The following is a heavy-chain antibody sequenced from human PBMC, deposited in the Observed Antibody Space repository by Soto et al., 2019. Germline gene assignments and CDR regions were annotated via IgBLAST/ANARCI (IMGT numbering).Heavy chain of an antibody. J-gene: IGHJ6*02. D-gene: IGHD4-17*01. V-gene: IGHV3-7*01. CDR1: GFTFSSYW. CDR3: ATNALTVTTNYHYAMDV. CDR2: IKQDGSEK. Sequence: GGSLRLSCAASGFTFSSYWMSWVRQAPGKGLEWVANIKQDGSEKYYVDSVKGRFTISRDNAKNSLYLPMNSLRAEDTAVYYCATNALTVTTNYHYAMDVWGQGTTVTVSS.